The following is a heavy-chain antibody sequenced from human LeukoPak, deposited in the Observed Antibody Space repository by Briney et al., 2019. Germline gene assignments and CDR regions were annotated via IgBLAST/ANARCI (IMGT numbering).Heavy chain of an antibody. D-gene: IGHD1-1*01. CDR3: ARDGSTQFDY. V-gene: IGHV4-61*02. Sequence: SETLSLTCTVSGGSISSGSYSWSWIRQPTGKGLEWIGRIYTSVSTNYTPSLKSRVTISVDTSKNQFSLKLSSVTAADTAVYYCARDGSTQFDYWGQGTLVTVSS. J-gene: IGHJ4*02. CDR1: GGSISSGSYS. CDR2: IYTSVST.